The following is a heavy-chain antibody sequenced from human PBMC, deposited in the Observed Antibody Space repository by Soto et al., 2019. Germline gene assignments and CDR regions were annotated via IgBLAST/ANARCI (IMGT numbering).Heavy chain of an antibody. V-gene: IGHV1-8*01. CDR2: MNPHSGKT. CDR3: ARRIVPAAAGIGMDV. D-gene: IGHD2-2*01. Sequence: ASVKVSCKASGYTFSSYDINWVRQATGQGLEWMGWMNPHSGKTGYAQKFQGRVTMTRNTSISTAYMELSSLTSEDTAVYYCARRIVPAAAGIGMDVWGQGTTVTAP. J-gene: IGHJ6*02. CDR1: GYTFSSYD.